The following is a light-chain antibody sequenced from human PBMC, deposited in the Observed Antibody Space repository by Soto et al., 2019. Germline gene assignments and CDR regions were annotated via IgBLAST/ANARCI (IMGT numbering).Light chain of an antibody. CDR2: TTN. V-gene: IGLV1-44*01. CDR3: AAWDDSLNGPV. CDR1: RSNIGSNT. J-gene: IGLJ3*02. Sequence: QPVLTQPPSASGTPGQRVTISCSGSRSNIGSNTVNWYRQYPGTAPKVLIHTTNQRPSGVPDRFSASKSGTSASLAISDLQSEDEAHYHCAAWDDSLNGPVFGGGTKLTVL.